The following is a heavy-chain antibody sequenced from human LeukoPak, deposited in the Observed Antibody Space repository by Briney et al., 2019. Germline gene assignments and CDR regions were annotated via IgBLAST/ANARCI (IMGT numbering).Heavy chain of an antibody. D-gene: IGHD3-10*01. Sequence: PSETLSLTCVVSGASITSRIWWSWVRQPPGKGLEWIGEISHTGSIDYTPSLKSRATISLDKSKNQFSLKLSSVTAADTAVYYCARDVPLLWFGESHYGMDVWGQGTTVTVSS. CDR2: ISHTGSI. CDR3: ARDVPLLWFGESHYGMDV. CDR1: GASITSRIW. V-gene: IGHV4-4*02. J-gene: IGHJ6*02.